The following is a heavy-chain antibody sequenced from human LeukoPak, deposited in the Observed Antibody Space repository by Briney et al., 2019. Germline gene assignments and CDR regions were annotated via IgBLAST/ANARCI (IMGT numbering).Heavy chain of an antibody. CDR2: ISSSGSTI. J-gene: IGHJ6*02. Sequence: PGGSLRLSCAASGFTFSDYYMSWIRQAPGQGLEWVSYISSSGSTIYYADSVKGRFTISRDNAKNSLYLQMNSLRAEDTAVYYCARTIAQYSNTWLYYYYGLDVWGQGTTVTVSS. CDR1: GFTFSDYY. D-gene: IGHD2-21*01. V-gene: IGHV3-11*01. CDR3: ARTIAQYSNTWLYYYYGLDV.